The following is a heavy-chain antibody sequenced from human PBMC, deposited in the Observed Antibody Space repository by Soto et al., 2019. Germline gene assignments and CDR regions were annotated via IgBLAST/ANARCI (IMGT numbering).Heavy chain of an antibody. CDR2: ISYDGSNK. J-gene: IGHJ6*02. Sequence: PGGSLRLSCAASGFTFSSYAMHWVRQAPGKGLEWVAVISYDGSNKYYADSVKGRFTISRDNSKNTLYLQMNSLRAEDTAVYYCARDLTAYSIFGVVINYYYGMDVWGHGTTVTVSS. CDR3: ARDLTAYSIFGVVINYYYGMDV. CDR1: GFTFSSYA. V-gene: IGHV3-30-3*01. D-gene: IGHD3-3*01.